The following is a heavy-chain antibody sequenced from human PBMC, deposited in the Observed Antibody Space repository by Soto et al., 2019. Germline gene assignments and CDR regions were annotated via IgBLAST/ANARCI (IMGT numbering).Heavy chain of an antibody. CDR3: ARDRGGRSGKDV. CDR2: IKEDGRER. J-gene: IGHJ6*04. D-gene: IGHD3-16*01. CDR1: GFAFSHYW. Sequence: QVVESGGGLVQPGGSLRLSCAASGFAFSHYWMFWVRQAPGMGLEWVANIKEDGRERNYVDSVKGRFTISRDNAKNSLYLAMNSLRSEDTAVYYCARDRGGRSGKDVWGKGTTVTVSS. V-gene: IGHV3-7*01.